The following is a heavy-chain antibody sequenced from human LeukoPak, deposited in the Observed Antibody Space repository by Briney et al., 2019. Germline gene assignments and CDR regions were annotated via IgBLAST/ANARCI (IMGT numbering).Heavy chain of an antibody. V-gene: IGHV1-46*01. Sequence: ASVKVSCKASGYTFTSYYMHWVRQAPGQGLEWMGIINPSGGSTSYAQKFQGRVTMTRDTSTSTVYMELSSLRSEDTAVYYCARDMGYCSSTSCYQSYYMDVWGKGTTVTVSS. CDR1: GYTFTSYY. CDR2: INPSGGST. D-gene: IGHD2-2*01. J-gene: IGHJ6*03. CDR3: ARDMGYCSSTSCYQSYYMDV.